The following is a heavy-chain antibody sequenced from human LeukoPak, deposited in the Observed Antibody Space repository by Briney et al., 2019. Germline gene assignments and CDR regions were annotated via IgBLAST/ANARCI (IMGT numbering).Heavy chain of an antibody. D-gene: IGHD5-18*01. Sequence: PSETLSLTCTVSGGSISSYYWSWIRQPPGKGLEWIGYIYYSGSTNYSPSLKSRVTISVDTSKNQFSLKLSSVTAADTAVYYCARLYSYGYWYFDLRGRGTLVTVSS. V-gene: IGHV4-59*01. CDR2: IYYSGST. CDR1: GGSISSYY. J-gene: IGHJ2*01. CDR3: ARLYSYGYWYFDL.